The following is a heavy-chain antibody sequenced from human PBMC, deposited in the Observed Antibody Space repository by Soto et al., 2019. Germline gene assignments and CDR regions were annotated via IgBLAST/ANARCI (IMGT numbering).Heavy chain of an antibody. J-gene: IGHJ4*02. Sequence: DVQLLESGGGLVQPGGSLRLSCAASGFTFSRFAMSWVRLAPGKGLEWVSGVGGNGASTYYADSVRGRFTISRDNSKNTLYLHMNGLRAEDTATYFCAKTSRFFGDHIDYFDSWGQGTRVTVSS. D-gene: IGHD2-21*02. V-gene: IGHV3-23*01. CDR2: VGGNGAST. CDR3: AKTSRFFGDHIDYFDS. CDR1: GFTFSRFA.